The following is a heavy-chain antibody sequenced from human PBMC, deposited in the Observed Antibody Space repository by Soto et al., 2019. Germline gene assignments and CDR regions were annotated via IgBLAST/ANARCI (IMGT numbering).Heavy chain of an antibody. Sequence: ASVKVSCKTSGYSFNRYGITWVRHAPGQGLEWTGWISAHNGHIIYAQDFQGRVTMTTDTSTNTACMELRRLRSDDTAVYYCARDCRDIVLVPAAGGTNGMDVWGQGTTVTVSS. V-gene: IGHV1-18*01. CDR2: ISAHNGHI. CDR3: ARDCRDIVLVPAAGGTNGMDV. J-gene: IGHJ6*02. CDR1: GYSFNRYG. D-gene: IGHD2-2*01.